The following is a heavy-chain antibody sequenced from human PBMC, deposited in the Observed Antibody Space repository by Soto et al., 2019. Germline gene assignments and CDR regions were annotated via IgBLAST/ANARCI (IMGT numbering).Heavy chain of an antibody. CDR3: ARVQVVPAAILKNYYYYGMDV. V-gene: IGHV3-33*01. CDR1: GFTFSSYG. Sequence: QVQLVESGGGVVQPGRSLRLSCAVSGFTFSSYGMHWVRQAPGKGLEWVAVIWYDGSNKYYADSVKGRFTISRDNSKNTLYLQMNSLRAEDTAVYYCARVQVVPAAILKNYYYYGMDVWGQGTTVTVSS. D-gene: IGHD2-2*01. J-gene: IGHJ6*02. CDR2: IWYDGSNK.